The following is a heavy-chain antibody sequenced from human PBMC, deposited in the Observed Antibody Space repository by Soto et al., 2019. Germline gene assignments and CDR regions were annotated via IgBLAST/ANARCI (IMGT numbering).Heavy chain of an antibody. V-gene: IGHV3-11*01. Sequence: GGSLRLSCAASGFTFSDYYMSWIRQAPGKGLEWVSYISSSGSTIYYADSVKGRFTISRDNAKNSLYLQMNSLRAEDTAVYYCARDFVGFSGYDVPYYYYYYRAVGGKGTTVPVSS. CDR2: ISSSGSTI. D-gene: IGHD5-12*01. J-gene: IGHJ6*03. CDR3: ARDFVGFSGYDVPYYYYYYRAV. CDR1: GFTFSDYY.